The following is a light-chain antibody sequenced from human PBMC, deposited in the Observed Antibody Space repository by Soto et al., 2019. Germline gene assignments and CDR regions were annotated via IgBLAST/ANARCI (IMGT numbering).Light chain of an antibody. CDR3: SSYTSSSTYV. CDR1: SSDVGGYNY. Sequence: QSVLTQPASVSGSPGQSITISCTGTSSDVGGYNYVSWYQQHPGKAQKLMIYDVSNRHSGVSNRFSGSKSGNTSSLTISGLQAEDEADYYCSSYTSSSTYVFGTGTKVTVL. V-gene: IGLV2-14*01. CDR2: DVS. J-gene: IGLJ1*01.